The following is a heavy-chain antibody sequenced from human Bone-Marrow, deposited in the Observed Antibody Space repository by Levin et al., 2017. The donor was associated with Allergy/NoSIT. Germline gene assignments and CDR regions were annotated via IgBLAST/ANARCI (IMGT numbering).Heavy chain of an antibody. CDR3: ARDRGGCSGGSCYSVEKQVGATRTGLGY. V-gene: IGHV3-30*04. J-gene: IGHJ4*02. CDR2: ISYDGSNK. CDR1: GFTFSSYA. D-gene: IGHD2-15*01. Sequence: GESLKISCAASGFTFSSYAMHWVRQAPGKGLEWVAVISYDGSNKYYADSVKGRFTISRDNSKNTLYLQMNSLRAEDTAVYYCARDRGGCSGGSCYSVEKQVGATRTGLGYWGQGTLVTVSS.